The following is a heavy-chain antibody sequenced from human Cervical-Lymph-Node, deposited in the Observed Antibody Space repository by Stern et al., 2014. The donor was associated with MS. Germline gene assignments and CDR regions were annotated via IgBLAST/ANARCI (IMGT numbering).Heavy chain of an antibody. J-gene: IGHJ5*02. CDR3: TREMAARRFDP. CDR1: GLAVSTNY. V-gene: IGHV3-66*01. Sequence: VQLVESGGGLAQPGGSLRLSCAASGLAVSTNYMTWVRQAPGKGLEWVSLIYGGTTTHYADSVKGRFTISRDESENILYLQMNSLRVDDTALYYCTREMAARRFDPWGQGTLVIVS. CDR2: IYGGTTT. D-gene: IGHD6-6*01.